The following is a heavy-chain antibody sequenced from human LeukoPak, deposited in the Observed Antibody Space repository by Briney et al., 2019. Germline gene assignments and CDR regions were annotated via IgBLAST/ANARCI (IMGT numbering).Heavy chain of an antibody. CDR1: GYTFTGYY. D-gene: IGHD3-9*01. Sequence: GATVKVSCKASGYTFTGYYMHWVRQAPGQGLEWMGIINPSGGSTSYAQKFQGRVTMTRDMSTSTVYMELSSLRSEDTAVYYCAKDRLYYDIKDWFDPWGQGTLVTVSS. J-gene: IGHJ5*02. V-gene: IGHV1-46*01. CDR3: AKDRLYYDIKDWFDP. CDR2: INPSGGST.